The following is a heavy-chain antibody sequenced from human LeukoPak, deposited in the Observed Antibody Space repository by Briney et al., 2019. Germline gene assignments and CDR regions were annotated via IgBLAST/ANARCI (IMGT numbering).Heavy chain of an antibody. V-gene: IGHV1-69*13. CDR3: ASEYYYGSGRYAWFDP. D-gene: IGHD3-10*01. CDR1: GGTFSSYA. Sequence: GASVKVSCKASGGTFSSYAISWVRQAPGQGLEWMGGIIPIFGTANYAQKFQGRVTITADESTSIAYMELSSLRSEDTAVYYCASEYYYGSGRYAWFDPWGQGTLVTVSS. CDR2: IIPIFGTA. J-gene: IGHJ5*02.